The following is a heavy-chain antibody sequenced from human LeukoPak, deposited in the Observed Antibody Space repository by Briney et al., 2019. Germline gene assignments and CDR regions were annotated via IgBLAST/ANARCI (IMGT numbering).Heavy chain of an antibody. D-gene: IGHD3-10*01. CDR2: IYYSGST. Sequence: PSETLSLTCTVSGGSISSSSYYWGWIRQPPGKGLEWIGSIYYSGSTYYNPSLKSRVTISVDTSKNQFSLKLSSVTAADTAVYYCARPRGRNYFDYWGQGTLVTASS. CDR1: GGSISSSSYY. V-gene: IGHV4-39*01. J-gene: IGHJ4*02. CDR3: ARPRGRNYFDY.